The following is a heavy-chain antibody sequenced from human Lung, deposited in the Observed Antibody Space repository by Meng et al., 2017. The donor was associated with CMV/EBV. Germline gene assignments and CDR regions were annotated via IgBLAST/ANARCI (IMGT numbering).Heavy chain of an antibody. D-gene: IGHD2-2*01. CDR1: GFXFSNYA. CDR3: AKDLSYCTTTSCFEGSRFYYAMDV. Sequence: SCAASGFXFSNYAMHWVRQAPGKGLEWVAFIRYDGSNPYYVDSVKGRFIISRDNSKRTLYLQMNSLRAEDTAVYYCAKDLSYCTTTSCFEGSRFYYAMDVWXQGTTVTVSS. CDR2: IRYDGSNP. V-gene: IGHV3-30*02. J-gene: IGHJ6*02.